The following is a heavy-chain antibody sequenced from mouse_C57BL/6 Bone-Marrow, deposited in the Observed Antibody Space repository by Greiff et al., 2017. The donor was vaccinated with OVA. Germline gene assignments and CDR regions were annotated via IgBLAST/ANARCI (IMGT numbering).Heavy chain of an antibody. CDR2: IYPRSGNT. D-gene: IGHD2-4*01. J-gene: IGHJ4*01. CDR1: GYTFTSYG. Sequence: LQESGAELARPGASVKLSCKASGYTFTSYGISWVQQRTGQGLEWIGEIYPRSGNTYYNEKFKGKSTLTADKSSSTAYMELRSLTSEDSAVYYSARSGYDCDGGDYAMDYWGQGTSVTVSS. CDR3: ARSGYDCDGGDYAMDY. V-gene: IGHV1-81*01.